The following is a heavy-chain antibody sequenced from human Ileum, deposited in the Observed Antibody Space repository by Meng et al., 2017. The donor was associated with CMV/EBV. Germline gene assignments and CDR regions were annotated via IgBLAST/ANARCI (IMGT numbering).Heavy chain of an antibody. CDR2: MKTDGSEK. V-gene: IGHV3-7*01. J-gene: IGHJ4*02. CDR3: ARGNALDY. CDR1: GFTFSSYE. Sequence: GESLKISCAASGFTFSSYEMNWVRQAPGKGLEWVASMKTDGSEKYYVDSVKGRFTMSRDNAKNSLYLQMNSLRAEDTAVYYCARGNALDYWGLGTLVTVSS.